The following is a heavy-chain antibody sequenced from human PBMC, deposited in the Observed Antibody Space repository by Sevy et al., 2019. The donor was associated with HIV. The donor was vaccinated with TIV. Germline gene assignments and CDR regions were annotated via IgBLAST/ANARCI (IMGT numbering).Heavy chain of an antibody. V-gene: IGHV4-39*01. CDR3: AYTSPVGAAPLQWGNFDI. J-gene: IGHJ3*02. CDR2: IYYSGST. D-gene: IGHD1-26*01. Sequence: SETLSLTCTVSGGXISSSSYYWGWIRQPPGKGLEWIGSIYYSGSTYYNPSLKSRVTISVDTSKNQFSLKLSSVTAADTAVYYCAYTSPVGAAPLQWGNFDIWGQGTMVTVSS. CDR1: GGXISSSSYY.